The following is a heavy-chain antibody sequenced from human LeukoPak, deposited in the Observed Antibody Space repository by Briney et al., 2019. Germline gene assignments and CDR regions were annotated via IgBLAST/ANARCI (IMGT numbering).Heavy chain of an antibody. CDR2: ISGSGGST. CDR3: AKGLINYYYYMDV. J-gene: IGHJ6*03. CDR1: GFTFSSYG. V-gene: IGHV3-23*01. Sequence: PGGSLRLSCAASGFTFSSYGMSWVRQAPGKGLEWVSAISGSGGSTYYADSVKGRFTISRDNSKNTLYLQMNSLRAEDTAVYYCAKGLINYYYYMDVWGKGTTVTVSS.